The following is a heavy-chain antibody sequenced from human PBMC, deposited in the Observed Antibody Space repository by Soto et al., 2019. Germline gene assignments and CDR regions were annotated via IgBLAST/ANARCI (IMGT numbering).Heavy chain of an antibody. CDR1: GGSFSGYY. CDR2: IYYSGST. D-gene: IGHD2-2*01. J-gene: IGHJ3*02. V-gene: IGHV4-34*01. CDR3: ARRRCSSTSCYAFDI. Sequence: SETLSRTCAVYGGSFSGYYWSWIRQPPGKGLEWIGEIYYSGSTNYNPSLKSRVTISVDTSKNQFSLKLSSVTAADTAVYYCARRRCSSTSCYAFDIWGQGTMVTVSS.